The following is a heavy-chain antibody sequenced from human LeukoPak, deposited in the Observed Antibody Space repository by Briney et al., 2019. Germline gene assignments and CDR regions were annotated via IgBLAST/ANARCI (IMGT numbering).Heavy chain of an antibody. CDR2: MYYSGRT. J-gene: IGHJ6*02. CDR3: ARTFCRSCYYYGMDV. V-gene: IGHV4-59*01. Sequence: PSETLSLTCTVSGGSISSYYWSWIRQPPGKGLEWIGYMYYSGRTNYNPSLKSRVTISVDTSKNQFSLKLSSVTAADTAVYYCARTFCRSCYYYGMDVWGQGTTVTVSS. D-gene: IGHD1-26*01. CDR1: GGSISSYY.